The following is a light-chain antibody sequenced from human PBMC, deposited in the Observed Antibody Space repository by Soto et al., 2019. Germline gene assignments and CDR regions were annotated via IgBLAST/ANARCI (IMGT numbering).Light chain of an antibody. V-gene: IGKV3-20*01. CDR3: QQYD. CDR1: ESIRSEY. CDR2: GAS. Sequence: ILLTQAPGNLSLSPGERPTLSCRTTESIRSEYLAWYQQRPRQAPRLLIYGASSRATGVPDRFSGSVSGTDFTLTLTRLQPEGFAVYYCQQYDFGGGTKVEIK. J-gene: IGKJ4*01.